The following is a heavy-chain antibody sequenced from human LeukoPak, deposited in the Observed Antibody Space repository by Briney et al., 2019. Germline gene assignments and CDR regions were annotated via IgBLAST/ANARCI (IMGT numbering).Heavy chain of an antibody. CDR1: GFTFSSYW. D-gene: IGHD2-2*01. Sequence: GGSLRLSCAASGFTFSSYWMSWVRQAPGKGLEWVANIKQDGSEKYYVDSAKGRFTISRDKSKKKLYLQMNSLRADDTAVYYCAKGDCSSTNCYPDYWGQGILVTVSS. CDR2: IKQDGSEK. CDR3: AKGDCSSTNCYPDY. J-gene: IGHJ4*02. V-gene: IGHV3-7*03.